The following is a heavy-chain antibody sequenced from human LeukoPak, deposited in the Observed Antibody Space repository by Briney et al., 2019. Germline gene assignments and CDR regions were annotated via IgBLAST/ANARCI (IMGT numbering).Heavy chain of an antibody. Sequence: PGGSLRLSCAASGFTFSNYAMRWVRQAPGKGLEWVSTITSTGDSTYYADSVKGRFTISRDNSKNTLYLQMNSLRAEDTAVYYCARDSDGGYNHYFDYWGQGTLVTVSS. D-gene: IGHD5-24*01. CDR3: ARDSDGGYNHYFDY. CDR1: GFTFSNYA. J-gene: IGHJ4*02. V-gene: IGHV3-23*01. CDR2: ITSTGDST.